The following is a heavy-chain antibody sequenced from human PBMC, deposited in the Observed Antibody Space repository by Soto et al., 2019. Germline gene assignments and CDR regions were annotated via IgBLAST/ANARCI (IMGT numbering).Heavy chain of an antibody. D-gene: IGHD3-22*01. J-gene: IGHJ5*02. Sequence: QLQLHESGPGLVKPSETLSLTCTVSGGSISSSSYYWGWIRQPPGKGLEWIGSIYYSGSTYYNPSLKSRVTISVDTSKNQFSLKLSSVTAADTAVYYYARQATMIVVVIKFDPWGQGTLVTVSS. CDR1: GGSISSSSYY. V-gene: IGHV4-39*01. CDR3: ARQATMIVVVIKFDP. CDR2: IYYSGST.